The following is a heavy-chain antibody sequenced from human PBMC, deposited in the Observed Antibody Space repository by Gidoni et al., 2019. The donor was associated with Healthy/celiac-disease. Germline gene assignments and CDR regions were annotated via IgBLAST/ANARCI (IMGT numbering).Heavy chain of an antibody. CDR2: IKSKTDGGTT. J-gene: IGHJ4*02. Sequence: EVQLVESGGGLVKPGGSLRLSCSASGFTFSNPWMNWVRQAPGKGLEWVGRIKSKTDGGTTDYAAPVKGRFTISRDDSKNTLYLQMNSLKTEDTAVYYCTTLPHGPTTGETHDYWGQGTLVTVSS. D-gene: IGHD1-1*01. CDR1: GFTFSNPW. CDR3: TTLPHGPTTGETHDY. V-gene: IGHV3-15*07.